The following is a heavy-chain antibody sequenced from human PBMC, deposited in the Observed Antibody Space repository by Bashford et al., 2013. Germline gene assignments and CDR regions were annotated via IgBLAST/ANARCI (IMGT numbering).Heavy chain of an antibody. Sequence: SVKVSCKASGGTFSSYAISWVRQAPGQGLEWMGGIIPIFGTANYAQKFQGRVTITADKSTSTAYMELSSLRSEDTAVYYCARGSGYYDFWNWFDPWGQGTLVTVSS. CDR3: ARGSGYYDFWNWFDP. CDR2: IIPIFGTA. D-gene: IGHD3-3*01. V-gene: IGHV1-69*06. CDR1: GGTFSSYA. J-gene: IGHJ5*02.